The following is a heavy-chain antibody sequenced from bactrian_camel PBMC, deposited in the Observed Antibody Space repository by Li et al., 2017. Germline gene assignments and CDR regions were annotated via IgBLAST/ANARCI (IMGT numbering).Heavy chain of an antibody. CDR2: IEMDGTL. V-gene: IGHV3S55*01. D-gene: IGHD6*01. Sequence: HVQLVESGGGSAQAGGSLMLSCAASGYTYSSYCMGWFRQAPGEEREGVAAIEMDGTLHYGDSIEGRFAISRDSAANTLYLQMNSLKPEDTAMYYCAADKEWPCTTWYASRWQIRSQGTQVTVS. CDR1: GYTYSSYC. J-gene: IGHJ4*01.